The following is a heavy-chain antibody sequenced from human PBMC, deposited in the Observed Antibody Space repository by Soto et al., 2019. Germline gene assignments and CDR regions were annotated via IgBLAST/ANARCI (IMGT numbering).Heavy chain of an antibody. J-gene: IGHJ4*02. CDR3: ARAWEHLYFDY. V-gene: IGHV3-30-3*01. Sequence: GGSLRLSCEASGFTFSSYPMYWVRQAPGKGLEWVTVISYDGGNQYYADSVKGRFTISRDNSKDTLYLQMHSLRSDDTAVYFCARAWEHLYFDYWGQGTLVIVSS. CDR1: GFTFSSYP. CDR2: ISYDGGNQ. D-gene: IGHD1-26*01.